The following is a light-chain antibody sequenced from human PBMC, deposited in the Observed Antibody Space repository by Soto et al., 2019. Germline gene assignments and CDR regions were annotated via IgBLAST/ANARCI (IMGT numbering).Light chain of an antibody. CDR2: EVS. V-gene: IGLV2-8*01. J-gene: IGLJ2*01. Sequence: QSALTQPPSASGSPGQSVTISCTGTSSDVGRYNYVSWYQQHPGKAPRPMIYEVSKRPSGVPDRFSGSKSGNTASLTVSGLQAVDEADYYCSTYAGSNSVVFGGGTKLTVL. CDR1: SSDVGRYNY. CDR3: STYAGSNSVV.